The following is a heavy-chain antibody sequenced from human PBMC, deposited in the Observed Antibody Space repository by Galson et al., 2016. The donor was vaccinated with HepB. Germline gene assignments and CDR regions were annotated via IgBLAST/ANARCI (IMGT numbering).Heavy chain of an antibody. CDR3: AKCMSTVTTQCLNFDY. V-gene: IGHV3-21*04. J-gene: IGHJ4*02. CDR1: GFTFSSYS. D-gene: IGHD4-11*01. Sequence: SLRLSCAASGFTFSSYSMNWVRQAPGKGLEWVSSISSSSSYIYYADSVKGRFTISRDNSKNTLFLQMNSLRAEDTAVYYCAKCMSTVTTQCLNFDYWGQGTLVAVFS. CDR2: ISSSSSYI.